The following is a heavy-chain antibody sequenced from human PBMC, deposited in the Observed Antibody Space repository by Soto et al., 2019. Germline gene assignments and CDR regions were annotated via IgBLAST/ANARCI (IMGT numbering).Heavy chain of an antibody. J-gene: IGHJ6*02. V-gene: IGHV3-33*01. Sequence: QVQLVESGGGVVQPGRSLRLSCAASGFTFSSYGMHWVRQAPGKGLEWVAVIWYDGSNKYYADSVKGRFTISRDNSKNTLYLQMNSLRAEDTAVYYCARDLYGDHVYYYYGMDVWGQGTTVTVSS. CDR1: GFTFSSYG. D-gene: IGHD4-17*01. CDR2: IWYDGSNK. CDR3: ARDLYGDHVYYYYGMDV.